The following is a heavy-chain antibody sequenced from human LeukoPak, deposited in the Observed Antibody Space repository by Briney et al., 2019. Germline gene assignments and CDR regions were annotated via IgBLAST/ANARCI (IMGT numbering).Heavy chain of an antibody. D-gene: IGHD2-15*01. CDR2: IYYSGST. CDR1: GGSISSSSYY. Sequence: SETLSLTCTVSGGSISSSSYYWGWIRQPPGKGLEWIGSIYYSGSTYYNPSLKSRATISVDTSKNQFSLKLSSVTAADTAVYYCARDLAVGGGRSGYCSGGSCYPRRWFDPWGQGTLVTVSS. CDR3: ARDLAVGGGRSGYCSGGSCYPRRWFDP. J-gene: IGHJ5*02. V-gene: IGHV4-39*07.